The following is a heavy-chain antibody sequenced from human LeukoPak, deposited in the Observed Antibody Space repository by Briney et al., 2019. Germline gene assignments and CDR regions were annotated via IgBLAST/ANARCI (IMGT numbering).Heavy chain of an antibody. CDR2: ISYDGSNK. CDR3: AKGARYDILTGDY. V-gene: IGHV3-30*18. J-gene: IGHJ4*02. Sequence: PGRSLRLSCAASGFTFSSYGMHWVRQAPGKGLEWVAVISYDGSNKYYADSVEGRFTISRDNSKNTLYLQMNSLRAEDTAVYYCAKGARYDILTGDYWGQGTLVTVSS. D-gene: IGHD3-9*01. CDR1: GFTFSSYG.